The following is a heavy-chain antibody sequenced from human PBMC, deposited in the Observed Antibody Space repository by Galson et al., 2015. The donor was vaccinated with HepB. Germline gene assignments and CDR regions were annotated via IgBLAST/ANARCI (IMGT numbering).Heavy chain of an antibody. CDR2: IKSKTVGETT. CDR3: TDFFYYDSSGRTMDY. J-gene: IGHJ4*02. D-gene: IGHD3-22*01. CDR1: GFSFINAW. V-gene: IGHV3-15*01. Sequence: SLRLSCAASGFSFINAWMSWVRQAPGKGLEWVGRIKSKTVGETTDYAAPVKDRFTISRDDSKNTLYLQMNSLKTEDTAVYYCTDFFYYDSSGRTMDYWGQGTLVTVSS.